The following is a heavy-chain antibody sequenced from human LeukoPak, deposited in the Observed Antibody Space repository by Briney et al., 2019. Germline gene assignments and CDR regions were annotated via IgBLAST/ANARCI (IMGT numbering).Heavy chain of an antibody. CDR1: AFTFSSYA. D-gene: IGHD3-10*01. Sequence: GGSLRLSCAASAFTFSSYAMHWVRQAPGKGLEWVAVISYDGSNKYYADSVKGRFTISRDNSKNTLYLQMNSLRAEDTAVYCCAKDLEVGYYGSGGYDYWGQGTLVTVSS. CDR3: AKDLEVGYYGSGGYDY. V-gene: IGHV3-30*04. CDR2: ISYDGSNK. J-gene: IGHJ4*02.